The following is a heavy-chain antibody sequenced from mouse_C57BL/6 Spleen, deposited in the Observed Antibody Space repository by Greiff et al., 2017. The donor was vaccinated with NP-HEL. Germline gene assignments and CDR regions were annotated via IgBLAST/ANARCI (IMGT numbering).Heavy chain of an antibody. J-gene: IGHJ3*01. CDR3: ARMGPAWFAY. CDR2: IDPSDSYT. V-gene: IGHV1-69*01. Sequence: QVQLKQPGAELVMPGASVKLSCKASGYTFTSYWMHWVKQRPGQGLEWIGEIDPSDSYTNYNQKFKGKSTLTVDKSSSTAYMQLSSLTSEDSAVYYCARMGPAWFAYWGQGTLVTVSA. CDR1: GYTFTSYW.